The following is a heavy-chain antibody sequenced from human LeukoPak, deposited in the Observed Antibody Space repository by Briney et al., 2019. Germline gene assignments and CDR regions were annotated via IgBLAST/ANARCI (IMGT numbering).Heavy chain of an antibody. Sequence: SETLSLTCTVSGTSMINSHYWGWIRQSPGKGLEWIGSIYYSGSTFYNPSLKSRITISLDPSKNHCSLELSSFTAADTAIYYCARNMTAITRLDVFDLWGPGTMVTVSS. D-gene: IGHD2-21*02. J-gene: IGHJ3*01. CDR2: IYYSGST. CDR1: GTSMINSHY. CDR3: ARNMTAITRLDVFDL. V-gene: IGHV4-39*02.